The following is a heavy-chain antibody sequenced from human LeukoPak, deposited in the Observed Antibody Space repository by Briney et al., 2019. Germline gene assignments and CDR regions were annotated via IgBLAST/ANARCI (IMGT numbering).Heavy chain of an antibody. CDR1: GGSISSYY. J-gene: IGHJ4*02. CDR3: ARLGARIDY. V-gene: IGHV4-59*08. CDR2: IYYSGST. Sequence: SETLSLTCTVSGGSISSYYWSWIRQPQGKGLEWIGYIYYSGSTNYNPSLKSRVTISVDTSKNQFSLKLSSVTAADTAVYYCARLGARIDYWGQGTLVTVSS.